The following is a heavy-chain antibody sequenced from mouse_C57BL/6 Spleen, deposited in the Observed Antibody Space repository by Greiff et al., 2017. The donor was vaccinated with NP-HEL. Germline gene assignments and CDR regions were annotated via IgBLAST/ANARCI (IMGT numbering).Heavy chain of an antibody. Sequence: VQLQQPGAELVKPGASVKLSCKASGYTFTSYWMQWVKQRPGHGLEWIGEIDPSDSYTNYNQKFKGKATLTVDTSSSTAYMQLSSLTSEDSAVYYCARVGSGLYAMDYWSQGTSVTVSS. CDR2: IDPSDSYT. J-gene: IGHJ4*01. D-gene: IGHD3-2*02. CDR1: GYTFTSYW. CDR3: ARVGSGLYAMDY. V-gene: IGHV1-50*01.